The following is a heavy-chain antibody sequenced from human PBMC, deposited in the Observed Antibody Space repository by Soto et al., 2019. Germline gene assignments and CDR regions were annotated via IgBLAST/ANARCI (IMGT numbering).Heavy chain of an antibody. V-gene: IGHV3-21*01. CDR1: GFTFSSYS. CDR2: ISSSSSYI. D-gene: IGHD1-7*01. Sequence: EVQLVESGGGLVKPGGSLRLSCAASGFTFSSYSMNWVRQAPGKGLEWVSSISSSSSYIYYADSVKGRFTISRDNAKNALYLQMNSLRAEDTAVYYCARDAYNRNYSGFDYWGQGTLVTVSS. J-gene: IGHJ4*02. CDR3: ARDAYNRNYSGFDY.